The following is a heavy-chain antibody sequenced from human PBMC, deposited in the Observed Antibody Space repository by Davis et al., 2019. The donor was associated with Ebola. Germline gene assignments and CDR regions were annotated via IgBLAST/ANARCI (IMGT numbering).Heavy chain of an antibody. J-gene: IGHJ4*02. CDR1: GGSFSGYY. Sequence: MPSETLSLTCAVYGGSFSGYYWSWIRQPPGKGLEWIGEINHSGSTNYNPSLKSRVTISVDTSKNQFSLKLSSVTAADTALYYCARGPTVTLFDYVGQGTLVTVSS. CDR3: ARGPTVTLFDY. V-gene: IGHV4-34*01. CDR2: INHSGST. D-gene: IGHD4-17*01.